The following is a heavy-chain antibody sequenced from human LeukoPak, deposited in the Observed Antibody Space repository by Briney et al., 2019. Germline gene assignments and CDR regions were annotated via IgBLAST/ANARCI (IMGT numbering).Heavy chain of an antibody. Sequence: PGGSLRLSCAASGFTFSSYAMSWVRQAPGKGLEWVSAISGSGGSTYYADSVKGRFTISRDNSKNTLYLQMNSLRVEDTAVYYCAKPDRITMVRGVIIYPDYWGQGTLVTVSS. V-gene: IGHV3-23*01. J-gene: IGHJ4*02. CDR3: AKPDRITMVRGVIIYPDY. CDR2: ISGSGGST. D-gene: IGHD3-10*01. CDR1: GFTFSSYA.